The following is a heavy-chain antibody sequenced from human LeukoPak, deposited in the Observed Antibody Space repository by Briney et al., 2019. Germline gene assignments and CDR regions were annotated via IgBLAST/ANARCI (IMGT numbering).Heavy chain of an antibody. Sequence: GGSLRLSYAASGFTFSSYGMQWVRQAPGKGLVWVSLINSDGSSTTYADSVKGRFTISRDNAKNTLYLQMNSLRAEDTAVYYCAPFYSSGWYGDGYWGQGTLVTVSS. V-gene: IGHV3-74*01. CDR2: INSDGSST. D-gene: IGHD6-19*01. J-gene: IGHJ4*02. CDR1: GFTFSSYG. CDR3: APFYSSGWYGDGY.